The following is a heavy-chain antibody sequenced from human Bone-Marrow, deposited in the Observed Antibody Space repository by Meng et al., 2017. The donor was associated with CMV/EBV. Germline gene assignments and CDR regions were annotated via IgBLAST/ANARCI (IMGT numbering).Heavy chain of an antibody. CDR3: ARDWGLGGIHQYDY. D-gene: IGHD3-16*01. CDR1: GFTFSSYS. CDR2: IKQDGSEK. J-gene: IGHJ4*02. Sequence: GESLKISCAASGFTFSSYSMNWVRQAPGKGLEWVANIKQDGSEKYYVDSVKGRFTISRDNAKNSLYLQMKSLRAEDTAVYYGARDWGLGGIHQYDYWGQGTLVTVSS. V-gene: IGHV3-7*01.